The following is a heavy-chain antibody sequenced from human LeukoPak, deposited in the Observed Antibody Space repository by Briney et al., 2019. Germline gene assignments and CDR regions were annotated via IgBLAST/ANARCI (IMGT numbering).Heavy chain of an antibody. CDR3: ARGDYGDYIGGWFDP. J-gene: IGHJ5*02. CDR2: MNPNSGNT. CDR1: GYTFTSYD. Sequence: ASVKVSCKASGYTFTSYDINWVRQAPGQGLEWMGWMNPNSGNTGYAQKFQGRVTITRNTSISTAYMELSSLRSEDTAVYYCARGDYGDYIGGWFDPWGQGTLVTVSS. V-gene: IGHV1-8*03. D-gene: IGHD4-17*01.